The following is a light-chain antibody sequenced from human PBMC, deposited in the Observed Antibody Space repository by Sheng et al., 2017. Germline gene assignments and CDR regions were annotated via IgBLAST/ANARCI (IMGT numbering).Light chain of an antibody. CDR2: DNN. Sequence: QLVLTQPPSVSGAPGQRVTISCTGGSSNIGAGYDVHWYQQFPGTAPKLLIYDNNDRPSGVPDRFSGSKSGTSASLAITGLQAEDEADYYCQSYDSSLSGYVFGTGTKVTVL. V-gene: IGLV1-40*01. CDR3: QSYDSSLSGYV. CDR1: SSNIGAGYD. J-gene: IGLJ1*01.